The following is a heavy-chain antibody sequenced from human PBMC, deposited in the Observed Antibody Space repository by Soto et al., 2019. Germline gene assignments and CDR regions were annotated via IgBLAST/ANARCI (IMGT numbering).Heavy chain of an antibody. J-gene: IGHJ4*02. D-gene: IGHD3-3*01. CDR2: ISAYNGDT. CDR3: ARTGRFLEWLSTFDY. V-gene: IGHV1-18*01. CDR1: GYTFSDYG. Sequence: QVQLVQSGAEVAKPGASVKVSCKSSGYTFSDYGISWVRQAPGQGLEWMRWISAYNGDTNYAHKFQGRVTMTTDTSTSTAYLELRSLRSDDTAVYYCARTGRFLEWLSTFDYWGQGNLVTVSS.